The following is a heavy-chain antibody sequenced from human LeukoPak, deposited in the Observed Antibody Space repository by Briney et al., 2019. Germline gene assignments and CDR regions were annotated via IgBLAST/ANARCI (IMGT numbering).Heavy chain of an antibody. J-gene: IGHJ4*02. CDR3: ARLSVRGDTVVY. Sequence: GGSLRLSCEASGFTFSSHWMSWVRQAPGKGLQWVANINQLGSAKYYVDSVKGRFTISRENAKNSLYLQVNSLRAEDTAVYFCARLSVRGDTVVYWGQGTLVTVSS. V-gene: IGHV3-7*05. CDR1: GFTFSSHW. CDR2: INQLGSAK. D-gene: IGHD3-10*01.